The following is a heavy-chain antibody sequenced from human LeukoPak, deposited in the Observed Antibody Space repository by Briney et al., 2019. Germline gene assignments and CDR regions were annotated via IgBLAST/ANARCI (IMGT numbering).Heavy chain of an antibody. CDR2: IKQGGSEK. V-gene: IGHV3-7*04. J-gene: IGHJ4*02. CDR3: ARLQRPSVVVPAASFDY. CDR1: GFTFSSYW. Sequence: GGSLTLSCAASGFTFSSYWKRGLRQARGKGREWVANIKQGGSEKYYGDSVKARFTISRENHKNSLYLQMNSLRAEDTAVYYCARLQRPSVVVPAASFDYWGQGTLVTVS. D-gene: IGHD2-2*01.